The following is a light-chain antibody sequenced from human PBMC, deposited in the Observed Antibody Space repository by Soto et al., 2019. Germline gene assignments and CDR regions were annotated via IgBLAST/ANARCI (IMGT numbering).Light chain of an antibody. J-gene: IGKJ1*01. V-gene: IGKV1-39*01. CDR1: ETLSTY. CDR2: TAS. Sequence: DIRMTQSPSSLSASVGCRVTITCRSSETLSTYLNWYQQRPGKAPKLLISTASSLQSGVPSRFSGSGSGKEFTLTISSLQPEDFATYYCQQSYSTPPWTFGQGTKVDIK. CDR3: QQSYSTPPWT.